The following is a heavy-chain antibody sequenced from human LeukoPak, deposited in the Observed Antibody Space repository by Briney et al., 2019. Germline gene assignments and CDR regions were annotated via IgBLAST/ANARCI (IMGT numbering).Heavy chain of an antibody. CDR2: IGGNGGTT. Sequence: GGSLRLSCAASGFTFSSYAMSWVRQSPGKGLEWVPAIGGNGGTTYYADSVKGRFTISRDNSKNTLYLQMNSLSAEDTAVYYCSKDRGGTYGDYFDYWGQGIPVTVSS. J-gene: IGHJ4*02. V-gene: IGHV3-23*01. CDR3: SKDRGGTYGDYFDY. CDR1: GFTFSSYA. D-gene: IGHD4-17*01.